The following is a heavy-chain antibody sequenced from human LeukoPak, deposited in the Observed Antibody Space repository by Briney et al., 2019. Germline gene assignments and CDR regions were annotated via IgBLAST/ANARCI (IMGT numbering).Heavy chain of an antibody. V-gene: IGHV3-30*15. CDR3: AREAYYGSGRSRQPSPV. D-gene: IGHD3-10*01. Sequence: GMSLRLSCAASGFTFSSYAMYWVRQAPGKGLEWVALISKDGSNEDHADSVKGRFTTSRDNSKDTLYLQMSSLRVEDTAVYYCAREAYYGSGRSRQPSPVWGQGTLVTVSS. J-gene: IGHJ4*02. CDR1: GFTFSSYA. CDR2: ISKDGSNE.